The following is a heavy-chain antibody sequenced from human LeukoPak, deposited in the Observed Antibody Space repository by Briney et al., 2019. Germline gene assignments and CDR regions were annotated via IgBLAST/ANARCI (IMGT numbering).Heavy chain of an antibody. Sequence: GGTLRLFCEASGFAFSNHAMTWVRHAPAEGLQWVSTISDTGKTTFYRDSVRGRFTISRDNSKNTLYLQMTSLRAEDTAVYYCAKTSRAYSNYDSPFDYWGQGTLVTVSS. J-gene: IGHJ4*02. CDR3: AKTSRAYSNYDSPFDY. V-gene: IGHV3-23*01. CDR2: ISDTGKTT. CDR1: GFAFSNHA. D-gene: IGHD5-12*01.